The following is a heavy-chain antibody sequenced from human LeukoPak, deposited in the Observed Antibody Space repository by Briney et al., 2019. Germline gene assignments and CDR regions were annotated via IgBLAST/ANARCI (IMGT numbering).Heavy chain of an antibody. CDR3: ATVDTAMAYFDY. CDR1: GGSFSGYY. V-gene: IGHV4-34*01. Sequence: SETLSLTCAVYGGSFSGYYWSWIRQPPGKGLEWIGEIYHSGSTNYNPSLKSRVTISVDTSKNQFSLKLSSVTAADTAVYYCATVDTAMAYFDYWGQGTLVTVSS. D-gene: IGHD5-18*01. CDR2: IYHSGST. J-gene: IGHJ4*02.